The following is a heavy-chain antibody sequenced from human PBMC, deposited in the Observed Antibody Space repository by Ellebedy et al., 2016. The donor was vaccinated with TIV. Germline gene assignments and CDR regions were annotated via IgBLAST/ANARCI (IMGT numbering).Heavy chain of an antibody. J-gene: IGHJ4*02. V-gene: IGHV4-34*01. CDR2: IHPNGLI. Sequence: MPSETLSLTCAVYGASFSDYYWTWIRQPPGKGLEWIGEIHPNGLINHSPSLKSRVTISLDTSKNQISLKVNSVTAADTAVYYCARGQDQAKTGYWGQGTLVTVSS. CDR1: GASFSDYY. CDR3: ARGQDQAKTGY. D-gene: IGHD2-2*01.